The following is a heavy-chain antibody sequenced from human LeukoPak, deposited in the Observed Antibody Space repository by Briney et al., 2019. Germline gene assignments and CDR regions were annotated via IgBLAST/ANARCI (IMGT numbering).Heavy chain of an antibody. Sequence: SXXLSCVASXFXXSSXWMTWVXQXPGKGXEWXAKIKQGGSKKSYVDSVKGRFTISRDNAKNSLYLQMNSLRAEDTAIYYCTRVGYIDEGIDYWGQGTLVTVSS. D-gene: IGHD5-24*01. J-gene: IGHJ4*02. CDR3: TRVGYIDEGIDY. CDR1: XFXXSSXW. CDR2: IKQGGSKK. V-gene: IGHV3-7*04.